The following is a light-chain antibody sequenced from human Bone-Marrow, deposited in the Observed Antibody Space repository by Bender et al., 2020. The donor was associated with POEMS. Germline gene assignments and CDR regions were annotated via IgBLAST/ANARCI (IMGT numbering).Light chain of an antibody. Sequence: SFELTQPPSVSVSPGQTARITCSGDALPKKYAYWYQQKSGQAPVLVLYEDNKRPSGIPQRFSGSSSGTMATLTISGAQMEDEADYYCYSTDTSGNVGVFGGGTKLTVL. CDR2: EDN. CDR3: YSTDTSGNVGV. J-gene: IGLJ2*01. V-gene: IGLV3-10*01. CDR1: ALPKKY.